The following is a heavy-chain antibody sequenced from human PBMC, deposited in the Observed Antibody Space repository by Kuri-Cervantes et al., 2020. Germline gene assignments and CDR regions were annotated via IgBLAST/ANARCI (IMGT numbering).Heavy chain of an antibody. CDR3: TRGVRV. CDR1: GGSVSSGSYF. Sequence: SETLSLTCSVSGGSVSSGSYFWSWIRQPPGKGLEGIGHIYNTGSTNYNPALKSRVTISIDTSKNQFSLKLSSVTAADTAKYYCTRGVRVWGQGILVTVSS. CDR2: IYNTGST. J-gene: IGHJ1*01. V-gene: IGHV4-61*01.